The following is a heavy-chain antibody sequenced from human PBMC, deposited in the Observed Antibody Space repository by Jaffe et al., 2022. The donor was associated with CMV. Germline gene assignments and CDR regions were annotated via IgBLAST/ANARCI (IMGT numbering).Heavy chain of an antibody. V-gene: IGHV4-31*03. Sequence: QVQLQESGPGLVKPSQTLSLTCTVSGGSISSGGYYWSWIRQHPGKGLEWIGYIYYSGSTYYNPSLKSRVTISVDTSKNQFSLKLSSVTAADTAVYYCARDRYRYCSGGSCYSHYYYYYGMDVWGQGTTVTVSS. D-gene: IGHD2-15*01. CDR2: IYYSGST. J-gene: IGHJ6*02. CDR1: GGSISSGGYY. CDR3: ARDRYRYCSGGSCYSHYYYYYGMDV.